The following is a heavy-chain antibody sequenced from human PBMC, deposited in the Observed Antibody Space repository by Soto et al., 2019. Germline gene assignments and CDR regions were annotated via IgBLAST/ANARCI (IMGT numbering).Heavy chain of an antibody. CDR2: INAGNGNT. D-gene: IGHD5-12*01. J-gene: IGHJ4*02. CDR3: ARVSGYYLPYY. V-gene: IGHV1-3*05. Sequence: QVQLVQSGAEEKKPGASVKVSCKASGYTFTNYAMHWVRQAPGQRLEWMGWINAGNGNTKYSQKFQGRVTITRDTSASTAYMELSSLRSEDTAVYCCARVSGYYLPYYWGQGTLVTVSS. CDR1: GYTFTNYA.